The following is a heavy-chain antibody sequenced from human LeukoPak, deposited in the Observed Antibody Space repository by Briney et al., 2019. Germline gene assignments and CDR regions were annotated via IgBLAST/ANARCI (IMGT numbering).Heavy chain of an antibody. Sequence: GGSLRLSCAASGFNFGSYSMTWVRQAPGKGLEWVSVISADSATTFYADSVKGRFTISRDNSKNTLYLQMNSLRAEDTAVYYCAKEEYYGSGFDYWGQGTLVTVSS. CDR3: AKEEYYGSGFDY. CDR1: GFNFGSYS. CDR2: ISADSATT. J-gene: IGHJ4*02. V-gene: IGHV3-23*01. D-gene: IGHD3-10*01.